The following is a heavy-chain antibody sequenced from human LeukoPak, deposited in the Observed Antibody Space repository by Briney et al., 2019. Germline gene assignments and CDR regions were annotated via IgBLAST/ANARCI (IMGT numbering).Heavy chain of an antibody. V-gene: IGHV4-34*01. CDR1: GGSFSGYY. CDR2: INHSGST. CDR3: AAGYSYGYY. D-gene: IGHD5-18*01. J-gene: IGHJ4*02. Sequence: SETLSLTCAVYGGSFSGYYWSWICQPPGKGLEWIGEINHSGSTNYNPSLKSRVTISVDTSKNQFSLKLSFVTAADTAVYYCAAGYSYGYYWGQGTLVTVSS.